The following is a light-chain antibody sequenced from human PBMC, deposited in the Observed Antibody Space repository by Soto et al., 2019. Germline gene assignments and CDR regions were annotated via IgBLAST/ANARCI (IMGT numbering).Light chain of an antibody. CDR1: SSDIGGYNF. J-gene: IGLJ1*01. CDR2: EVY. CDR3: ISHGGSSDPFA. Sequence: QSALTQPPSASGSPGQSVTISCTGTSSDIGGYNFVSWYQQHPGKAPKLIIYEVYKRPSGVPNRFSGSKSGNTASLTVSGLRTEDEADYYCISHGGSSDPFAFGGGTKLTVL. V-gene: IGLV2-8*01.